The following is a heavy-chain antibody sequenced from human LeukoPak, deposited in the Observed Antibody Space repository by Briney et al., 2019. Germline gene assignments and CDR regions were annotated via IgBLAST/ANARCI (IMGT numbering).Heavy chain of an antibody. CDR1: GYTFTSYG. CDR3: AREDGDPRAYYYGMDV. V-gene: IGHV1-18*01. CDR2: ISAYNGNT. Sequence: ASVKVSCKASGYTFTSYGISWVRQAPGRGLEWMGWISAYNGNTNYAQKLQGRVTMTTDTSTSTAYMELRSLRSDDTAVYYCAREDGDPRAYYYGMDVWGQGTTVTVSS. D-gene: IGHD4-17*01. J-gene: IGHJ6*02.